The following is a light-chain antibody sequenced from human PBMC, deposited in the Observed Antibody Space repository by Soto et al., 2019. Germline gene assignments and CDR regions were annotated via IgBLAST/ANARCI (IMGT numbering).Light chain of an antibody. V-gene: IGLV2-14*01. CDR1: SSDVGGYNY. CDR2: EVT. CDR3: CSLASSSTRGV. J-gene: IGLJ1*01. Sequence: QSALTQPASVSGSPGQSITISCTGSSSDVGGYNYVSWYQHHPGKAPKLIIFEVTNRPSGVSNRFSGSKSGNTASLTISGLQAEDDADYYCCSLASSSTRGVFGTGTKLTVL.